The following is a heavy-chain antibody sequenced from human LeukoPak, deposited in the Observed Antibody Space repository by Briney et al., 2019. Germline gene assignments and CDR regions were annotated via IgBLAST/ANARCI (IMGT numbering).Heavy chain of an antibody. Sequence: PSETLSLTCTVSGGSISSYYWSWIRQPPGKGLEWIGYIYYSGSTNYNPSLKSRVTISVDTSKNQFSLKLSSVTAADTAVYYCARDRRELGEDYWGQGTLVTVSS. V-gene: IGHV4-59*12. D-gene: IGHD1-26*01. CDR1: GGSISSYY. J-gene: IGHJ4*02. CDR3: ARDRRELGEDY. CDR2: IYYSGST.